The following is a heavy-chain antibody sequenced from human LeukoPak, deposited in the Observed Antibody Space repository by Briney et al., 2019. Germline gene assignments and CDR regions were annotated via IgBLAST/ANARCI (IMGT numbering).Heavy chain of an antibody. V-gene: IGHV3-23*01. CDR3: AKGSGGSVGDFDY. CDR1: GFTFSSYV. Sequence: PGGSLRLSCAASGFTFSSYVMSWVRQAPGKGLEWVSAISGSGGSTYHADSVKGRFTISRDNSKNTLYLQMNSLRAEDTAVYYCAKGSGGSVGDFDYWGQGTLVTVSS. J-gene: IGHJ4*02. CDR2: ISGSGGST. D-gene: IGHD2-15*01.